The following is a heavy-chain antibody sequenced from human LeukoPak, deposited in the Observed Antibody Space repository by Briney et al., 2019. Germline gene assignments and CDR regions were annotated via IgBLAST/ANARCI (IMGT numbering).Heavy chain of an antibody. J-gene: IGHJ3*02. CDR1: GFTVSSNY. V-gene: IGHV3-72*01. Sequence: GGSLRLSCAASGFTVSSNYMSWVRQAPGIGLEWLGRSRNKANSYTTEYAASVKGRFTISRDDSKNSLSLQMNSLKTEDTAVYYCVRAYDSSGWNAFDIWGQGTMVTVSS. CDR2: SRNKANSYTT. CDR3: VRAYDSSGWNAFDI. D-gene: IGHD3-22*01.